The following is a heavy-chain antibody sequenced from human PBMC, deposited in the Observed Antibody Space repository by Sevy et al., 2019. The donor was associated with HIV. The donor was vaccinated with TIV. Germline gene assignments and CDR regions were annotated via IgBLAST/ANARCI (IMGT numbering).Heavy chain of an antibody. V-gene: IGHV4-4*02. CDR3: AREGTARGAGTGGMDV. J-gene: IGHJ6*02. Sequence: SETLSLTCAVSGGSISNSNWWSWVRQAPGKGLEWIGEIHHSGSTNYNPSLKSRVTIAGDKSKNQFSLKLGSVTAADTAVYYCAREGTARGAGTGGMDVWGQGTTVTVSS. CDR1: GGSISNSNW. CDR2: IHHSGST. D-gene: IGHD6-19*01.